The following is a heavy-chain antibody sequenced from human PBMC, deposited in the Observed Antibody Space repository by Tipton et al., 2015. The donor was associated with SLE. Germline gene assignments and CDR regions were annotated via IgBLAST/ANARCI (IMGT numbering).Heavy chain of an antibody. V-gene: IGHV4-34*01. CDR3: AAQRGRWLQFDAFDI. D-gene: IGHD5-24*01. CDR2: IYHSGST. J-gene: IGHJ3*02. Sequence: TLSLTCAVYGGSFSGYYWSWIRQPPGKGLEWIGYIYHSGSTYYNPSLKSRVTISVDTSKNQFSLKLSSVTAADTAVYYCAAQRGRWLQFDAFDIWGQGTMVTVSS. CDR1: GGSFSGYY.